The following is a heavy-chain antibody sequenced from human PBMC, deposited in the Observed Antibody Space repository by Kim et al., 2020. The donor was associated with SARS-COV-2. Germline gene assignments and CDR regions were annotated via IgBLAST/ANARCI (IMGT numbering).Heavy chain of an antibody. D-gene: IGHD3-10*01. Sequence: ASVKVSCKASGYTFTGYYMHWVRQAPGQGLEWMGWINPNSGGTNYAQKFQGRVTMTRDTSISTAYMELSRLRSDDTAVYYCARCPEIEYYYGSGSYPNRWYFDYWGQGTLVTVSS. J-gene: IGHJ4*02. V-gene: IGHV1-2*02. CDR2: INPNSGGT. CDR1: GYTFTGYY. CDR3: ARCPEIEYYYGSGSYPNRWYFDY.